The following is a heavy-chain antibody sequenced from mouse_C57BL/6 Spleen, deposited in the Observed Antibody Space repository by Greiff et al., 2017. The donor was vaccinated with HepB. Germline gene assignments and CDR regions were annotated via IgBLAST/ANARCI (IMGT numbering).Heavy chain of an antibody. J-gene: IGHJ1*03. CDR1: GYTFTDYN. CDR2: INPNNGGT. D-gene: IGHD2-3*01. Sequence: VHVKQSGPELVKPGASVKIPCKASGYTFTDYNMDWVKQSHGKSLEWIGDINPNNGGTIYNQKFKGKATLTVDKSSSTAYMELRSLTSEDTAVYYCARRRYDGYYWYFDVWGTGTTVTVSS. V-gene: IGHV1-18*01. CDR3: ARRRYDGYYWYFDV.